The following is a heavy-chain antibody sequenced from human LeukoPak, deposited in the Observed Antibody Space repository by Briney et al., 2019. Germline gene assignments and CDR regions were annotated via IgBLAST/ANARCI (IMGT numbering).Heavy chain of an antibody. CDR3: ARDLGMTTVTGPRGFDP. V-gene: IGHV1-2*04. CDR1: GNFLSTHD. J-gene: IGHJ5*02. Sequence: ASVKVSCKASGNFLSTHDINWVRQAPGQGLEWMGWINPNSGGTNYAQKFQGWVTMTRDTSISTAYMELSRLRSDDTAVYYCARDLGMTTVTGPRGFDPWGQGTLVTVSS. D-gene: IGHD4-17*01. CDR2: INPNSGGT.